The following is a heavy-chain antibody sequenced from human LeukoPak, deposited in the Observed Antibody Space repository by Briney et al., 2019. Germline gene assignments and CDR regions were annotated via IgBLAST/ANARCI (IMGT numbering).Heavy chain of an antibody. CDR1: GYTLTELS. D-gene: IGHD3-22*01. V-gene: IGHV1-24*01. J-gene: IGHJ4*02. CDR2: FDPEDGET. CDR3: ARVSGYGRRYFDY. Sequence: GASVKVSCKVSGYTLTELSMHWVRQAPGKGLEWMGGFDPEDGETIYAQKFQGRVTITADESTSTAYMELSSLRSEDTAVYYCARVSGYGRRYFDYWGQGTLVTVSS.